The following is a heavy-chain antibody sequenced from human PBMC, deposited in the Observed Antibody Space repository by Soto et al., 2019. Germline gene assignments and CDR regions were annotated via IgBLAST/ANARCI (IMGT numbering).Heavy chain of an antibody. Sequence: SETLSLTYTVSGGSVSSGSYYWSWIRQPAGKGLGWIGYIYYSGCTNYDPSLKSRGTISVDTSKNQFSLKLSSVGAADTAVYYCATYYYDSSGYYVDYWGQGTLVTVSS. V-gene: IGHV4-61*01. J-gene: IGHJ4*02. CDR2: IYYSGCT. CDR1: GGSVSSGSYY. D-gene: IGHD3-22*01. CDR3: ATYYYDSSGYYVDY.